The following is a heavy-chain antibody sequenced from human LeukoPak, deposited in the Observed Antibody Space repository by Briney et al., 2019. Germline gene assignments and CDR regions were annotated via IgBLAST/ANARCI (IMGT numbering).Heavy chain of an antibody. CDR3: ATDYCGGDCYPPGWFDP. Sequence: AGSLRLSCAASGFTFSSYAMSWVRQAPGKGLEWGAVIWYDGSNKYYADSVKGRFTISRDNSKNTLYLQMNSLRAEDTAVYYCATDYCGGDCYPPGWFDPWGQGTLVTVSS. CDR2: IWYDGSNK. D-gene: IGHD2-21*02. V-gene: IGHV3-33*08. CDR1: GFTFSSYA. J-gene: IGHJ5*02.